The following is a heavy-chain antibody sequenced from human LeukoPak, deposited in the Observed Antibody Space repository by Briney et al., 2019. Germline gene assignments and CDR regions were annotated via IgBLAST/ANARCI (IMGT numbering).Heavy chain of an antibody. J-gene: IGHJ4*02. V-gene: IGHV3-30*03. Sequence: GGSLRLSCAASGFTFSSYGMHWVRQAPGKGLEWVAVISYDGSNKYYADSVKGRFTISRDNSKNTLYLQMNSLRAEDTAVYYCATRIRSDYWGQGTLVTVSS. D-gene: IGHD2-15*01. CDR3: ATRIRSDY. CDR2: ISYDGSNK. CDR1: GFTFSSYG.